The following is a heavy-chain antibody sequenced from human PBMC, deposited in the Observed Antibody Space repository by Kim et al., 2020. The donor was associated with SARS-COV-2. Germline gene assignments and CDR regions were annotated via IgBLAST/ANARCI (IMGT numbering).Heavy chain of an antibody. Sequence: YKPPSLNGRAAISVDTSAKQFSLRLSSVTAADTAVYFCARHVYVCGLDYWGQGILVTVSS. D-gene: IGHD2-21*01. V-gene: IGHV4-39*01. J-gene: IGHJ4*02. CDR3: ARHVYVCGLDY.